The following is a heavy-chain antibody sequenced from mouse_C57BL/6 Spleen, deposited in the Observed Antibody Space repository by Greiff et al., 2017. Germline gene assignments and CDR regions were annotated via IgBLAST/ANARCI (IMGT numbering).Heavy chain of an antibody. CDR3: AKKDYGFAY. D-gene: IGHD1-1*01. J-gene: IGHJ3*01. Sequence: QVQLQQPGAELVMPGASVKLSCKASGYTFTSYWMHWVKQRPGQGLEWIGEIDPSDSYTNYNQKFKGKSTLTVDTSSNTASMPLSSLTSEDSAVYYCAKKDYGFAYWGQWTLVTVSA. CDR2: IDPSDSYT. CDR1: GYTFTSYW. V-gene: IGHV1-69*01.